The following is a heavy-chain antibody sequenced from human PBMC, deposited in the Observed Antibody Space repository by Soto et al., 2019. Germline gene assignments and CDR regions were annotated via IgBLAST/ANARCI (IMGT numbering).Heavy chain of an antibody. D-gene: IGHD2-8*01. V-gene: IGHV1-69*12. J-gene: IGHJ6*02. CDR2: IVPIFGTA. CDR3: ATGYCTNGVCWDVHYGIDV. CDR1: GGTFSSYA. Sequence: QVQLVQSGAEVKKPGSSVKVSCKACGGTFSSYAISWVRQAPGRGLEWMGGIVPIFGTANYAQKFQGRVTIPADESTSTAYMELISRRPEDTAVYYCATGYCTNGVCWDVHYGIDVWGQGTTVTVSS.